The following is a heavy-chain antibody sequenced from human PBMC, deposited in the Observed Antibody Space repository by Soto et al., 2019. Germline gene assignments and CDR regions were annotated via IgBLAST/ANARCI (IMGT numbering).Heavy chain of an antibody. J-gene: IGHJ2*01. D-gene: IGHD4-17*01. CDR3: ARGGNGDNVGYWYFDL. V-gene: IGHV1-46*01. Sequence: QVQLVQSGAEVKKPGASVEVSCKASGYTFTTYYIHWVRHAPGQGLEWMGVINPSGVSTKYAQKFQDRVTMTSDTSTSTVYMDLSSLRSEDTAVYFCARGGNGDNVGYWYFDLWGRGTLVTVSP. CDR2: INPSGVST. CDR1: GYTFTTYY.